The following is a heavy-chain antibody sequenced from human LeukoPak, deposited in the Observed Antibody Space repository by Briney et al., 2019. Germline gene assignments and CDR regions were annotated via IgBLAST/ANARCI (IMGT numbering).Heavy chain of an antibody. CDR1: GFIFSNYG. CDR3: ARIPGGYYYAMDV. J-gene: IGHJ6*02. Sequence: GGSLRLSCTASGFIFSNYGFHWVRQAPGKGLEWVSYISSRSSNIYYADSVKGRFTISRDNAKNSLYLQMNSLRDEDTAVYYCARIPGGYYYAMDVWGQGTTVTVSS. D-gene: IGHD3-16*01. CDR2: ISSRSSNI. V-gene: IGHV3-48*02.